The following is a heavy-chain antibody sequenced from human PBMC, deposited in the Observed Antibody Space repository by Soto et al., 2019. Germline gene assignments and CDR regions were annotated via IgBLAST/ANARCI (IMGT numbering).Heavy chain of an antibody. CDR3: SRHRLGSGGSCYDY. Sequence: PSETLSLTCAVSGGSISSGGYSWSWIRQPPGKGLEWIGYMYHSGSTYYNPSLKSRVTISIDRSKNQFSLKLSSVTAADTAVYYCSRHRLGSGGSCYDYWGQGTLVTGSS. CDR1: GGSISSGGYS. D-gene: IGHD2-15*01. CDR2: MYHSGST. V-gene: IGHV4-30-2*01. J-gene: IGHJ4*02.